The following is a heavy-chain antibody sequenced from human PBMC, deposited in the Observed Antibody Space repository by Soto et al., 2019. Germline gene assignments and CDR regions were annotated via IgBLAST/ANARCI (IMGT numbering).Heavy chain of an antibody. CDR2: IYSGGST. CDR3: ARAAAAPYYYYGMDV. CDR1: GFTVSSNY. D-gene: IGHD6-13*01. J-gene: IGHJ6*02. V-gene: IGHV3-53*02. Sequence: EVQLVETGGGLIQPGGSLRLSCAASGFTVSSNYMSWVRQAPGKGREWVSVIYSGGSTYYADSVKGRFTISRDNSKNTLYLQMNSLRAEDTAVYYCARAAAAPYYYYGMDVWGQGTTVTVSS.